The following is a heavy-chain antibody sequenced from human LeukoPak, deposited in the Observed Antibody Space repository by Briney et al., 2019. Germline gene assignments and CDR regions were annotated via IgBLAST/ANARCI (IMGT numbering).Heavy chain of an antibody. J-gene: IGHJ6*03. D-gene: IGHD3-22*01. Sequence: SETLSLTCTVSGGSISSSSYYWGWIRQPPGKGLEWIGSIYYSGSTYYNPSIKSRVTISVDTSKNQFSLKLSSVTAADTAVYYCARVVARYYYDSSGYDYYYYMDVWGKGTTVTVSS. CDR3: ARVVARYYYDSSGYDYYYYMDV. CDR1: GGSISSSSYY. CDR2: IYYSGST. V-gene: IGHV4-39*07.